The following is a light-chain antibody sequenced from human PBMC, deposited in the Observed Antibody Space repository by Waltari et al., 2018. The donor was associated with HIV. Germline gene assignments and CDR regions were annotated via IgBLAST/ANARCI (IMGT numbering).Light chain of an antibody. J-gene: IGLJ2*01. V-gene: IGLV4-69*01. CDR2: LNSDGSH. Sequence: QLVLTQSPSASASLGASVKLTCTLSSGHSSYALAWHQQQPEKGPRYLMKLNSDGSHRKGDGIPDRFSGSSSGAERYLTISSLQSEDEADYYCQTWDTGIQVFGGGTKLTVL. CDR1: SGHSSYA. CDR3: QTWDTGIQV.